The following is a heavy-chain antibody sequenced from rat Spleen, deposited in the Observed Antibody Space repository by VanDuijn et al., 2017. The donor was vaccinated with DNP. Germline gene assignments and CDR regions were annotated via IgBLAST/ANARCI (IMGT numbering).Heavy chain of an antibody. CDR1: GFTFSNYG. V-gene: IGHV5S13*01. CDR3: IRWNSGHFDY. Sequence: EVQLVESGGGVVRPGRSLQVSCAASGFTFSNYGMAWVRQAPTKGLEWVASISIGGGNTYYRDSVKGRFSISRDNAKSTLYLQMNSLRSEDMATYYCIRWNSGHFDYWGQGVMVTVSS. J-gene: IGHJ2*01. D-gene: IGHD4-3*01. CDR2: ISIGGGNT.